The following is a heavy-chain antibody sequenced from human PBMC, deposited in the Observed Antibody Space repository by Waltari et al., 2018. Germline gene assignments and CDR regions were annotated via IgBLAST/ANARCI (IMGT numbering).Heavy chain of an antibody. Sequence: RGQGRGVVGVSRISGDAGSTSYADCGEVSFTITRDNANNTLYLQMNGLGAADTAVYYCTRTRYCSTTSCQVDWFDPWGQGTLVTVSS. V-gene: IGHV3-74*01. CDR2: ISGDAGST. J-gene: IGHJ5*02. CDR3: TRTRYCSTTSCQVDWFDP. D-gene: IGHD2-2*01.